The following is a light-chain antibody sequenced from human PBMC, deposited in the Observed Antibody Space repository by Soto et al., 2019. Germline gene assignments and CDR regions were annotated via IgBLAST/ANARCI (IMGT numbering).Light chain of an antibody. V-gene: IGLV2-11*01. Sequence: QSALTQPRSVSGSPGQSVTISCTGTSSDIGGYNYVSWYQQHPGKAPKLMISDVSERPSGVPDRFSASKSGNTASLTISGLQPEDEADCYCCSYAGSYTHVLFGGGPKGTVL. J-gene: IGLJ3*02. CDR2: DVS. CDR3: CSYAGSYTHVL. CDR1: SSDIGGYNY.